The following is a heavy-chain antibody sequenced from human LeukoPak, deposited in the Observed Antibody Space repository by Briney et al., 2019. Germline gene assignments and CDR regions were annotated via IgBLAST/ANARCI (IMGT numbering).Heavy chain of an antibody. Sequence: PSETLSLTCTVSGYSISSGYYWGWIRQPPGKGLEWIGSIYYSGSTYYNPSLKSRVTISVDTSKNQFSLKLSSVTAADTAVYYCARLPSGDDTGTTYFDYWGQGTLVTVSS. CDR3: ARLPSGDDTGTTYFDY. CDR1: GYSISSGYY. CDR2: IYYSGST. D-gene: IGHD1-7*01. J-gene: IGHJ4*02. V-gene: IGHV4-38-2*02.